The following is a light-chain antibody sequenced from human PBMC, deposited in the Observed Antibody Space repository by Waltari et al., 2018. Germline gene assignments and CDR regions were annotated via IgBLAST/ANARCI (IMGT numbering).Light chain of an antibody. CDR1: PRVSRA. Sequence: EIVLTQSPGTLSLSPGERATLSCRASPRVSRALAWYQQKPGQAPRLLIYGAANRATGIPDRFSGSGSGTDFSLTISSLEPEDFAVYYCQHYLRLPATFGQGTKVEIK. V-gene: IGKV3-20*01. J-gene: IGKJ1*01. CDR3: QHYLRLPAT. CDR2: GAA.